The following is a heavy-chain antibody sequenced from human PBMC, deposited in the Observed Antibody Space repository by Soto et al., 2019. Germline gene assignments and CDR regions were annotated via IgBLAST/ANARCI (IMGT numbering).Heavy chain of an antibody. CDR1: GFTFSSYA. V-gene: IGHV3-23*01. Sequence: EVQLLESGGGLVQPGGSLRLSCGASGFTFSSYAMNWVRQAPGKGPEWFSTISGSGGNTYYADSVKGRFTISRDNSKNTLYLQMNSLGAEDTAIYYCAKDRVVAATQSFDYWGQGTLVTVSS. CDR3: AKDRVVAATQSFDY. D-gene: IGHD2-15*01. CDR2: ISGSGGNT. J-gene: IGHJ4*02.